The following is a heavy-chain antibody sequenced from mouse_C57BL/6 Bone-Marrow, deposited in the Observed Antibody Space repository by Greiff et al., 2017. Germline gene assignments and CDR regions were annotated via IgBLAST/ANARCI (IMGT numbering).Heavy chain of an antibody. CDR1: GYTFTSYY. D-gene: IGHD2-3*01. V-gene: IGHV1-85*01. CDR3: ARWLLR. Sequence: VQLQQSGPELVKPGASVKLSCKASGYTFTSYYINWVKQRLGQGLEWIGWSNPRDGSTKYNEKFTGKATLTVDTSSSTAYMELHSQTSEDSAVYFCARWLLRWGQGTTLTVSS. CDR2: SNPRDGST. J-gene: IGHJ2*01.